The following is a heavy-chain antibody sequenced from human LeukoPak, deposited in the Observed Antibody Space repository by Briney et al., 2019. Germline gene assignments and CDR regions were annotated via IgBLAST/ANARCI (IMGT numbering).Heavy chain of an antibody. Sequence: GESLKISCKGSGYSFTSYWISWVRQMPGKGLEWMGRIDPCDSYTNYSPSFQGHVPISADKSISTAYLQWRSLKASDTAMYYCARNPSGYSSRYHYYGMDVWGKGTTVTVSS. CDR3: ARNPSGYSSRYHYYGMDV. CDR2: IDPCDSYT. D-gene: IGHD6-13*01. J-gene: IGHJ6*04. CDR1: GYSFTSYW. V-gene: IGHV5-10-1*01.